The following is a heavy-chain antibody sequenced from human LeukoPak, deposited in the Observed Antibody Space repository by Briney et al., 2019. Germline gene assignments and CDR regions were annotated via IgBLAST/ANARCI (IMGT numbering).Heavy chain of an antibody. Sequence: ASVKVSCKASGYTFTRFAISWVRQAPGQGLEWMGWINTYNGNTNYAQKLQGRVTMTTDTSTTTAYMELRSLRSDDTAVYYCVRDNWGTDYWGQGTLVTVSS. CDR1: GYTFTRFA. V-gene: IGHV1-18*01. J-gene: IGHJ4*02. CDR3: VRDNWGTDY. D-gene: IGHD7-27*01. CDR2: INTYNGNT.